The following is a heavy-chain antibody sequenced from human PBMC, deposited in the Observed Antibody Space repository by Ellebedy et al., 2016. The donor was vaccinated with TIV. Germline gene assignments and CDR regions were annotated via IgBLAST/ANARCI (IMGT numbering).Heavy chain of an antibody. CDR3: AKGQGLGYKWYFDL. CDR1: GFTFSSYG. Sequence: PGGSLRLSCAASGFTFSSYGMSWVRQAPGKGLEWVSATNGSGGSTYYADSVKGRFTISRDNSKNPLFLQMNSLRAEDTAVYYCAKGQGLGYKWYFDLWGRGTPVTVSS. J-gene: IGHJ2*01. CDR2: TNGSGGST. V-gene: IGHV3-23*01. D-gene: IGHD3/OR15-3a*01.